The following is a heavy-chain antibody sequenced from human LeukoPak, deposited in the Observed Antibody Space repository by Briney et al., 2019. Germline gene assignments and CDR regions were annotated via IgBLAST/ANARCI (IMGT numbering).Heavy chain of an antibody. CDR2: ISGSGGST. V-gene: IGHV3-23*01. J-gene: IGHJ3*02. D-gene: IGHD3-10*01. Sequence: GGSLRLSCAASGFTFSTYAMSWVRQAPGEGLEWVSGISGSGGSTYYADSVKGRFTISRDNSKNTLYLQMNSLRAEDTAVYYCAKGVRGVIITAFEIWGQGTMGTVSS. CDR1: GFTFSTYA. CDR3: AKGVRGVIITAFEI.